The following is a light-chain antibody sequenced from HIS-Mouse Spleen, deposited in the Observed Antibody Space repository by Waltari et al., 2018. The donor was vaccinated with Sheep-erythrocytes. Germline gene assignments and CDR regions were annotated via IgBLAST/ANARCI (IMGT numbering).Light chain of an antibody. Sequence: QSALTQPPSASGSPGQSVTISCTGTSSDVGGYNYVSWYQQHPGKAPKLMIYEVSKRPSGAPSAFSGSKSGNPASLTVFGLQAEDEADYYCSSYAGSNNWVFGGGTKLTVL. J-gene: IGLJ3*02. CDR2: EVS. V-gene: IGLV2-8*01. CDR1: SSDVGGYNY. CDR3: SSYAGSNNWV.